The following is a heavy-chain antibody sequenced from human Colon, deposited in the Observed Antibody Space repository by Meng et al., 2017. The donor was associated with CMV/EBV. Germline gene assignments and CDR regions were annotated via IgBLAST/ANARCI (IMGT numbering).Heavy chain of an antibody. CDR2: INEDGSDI. V-gene: IGHV3-7*01. CDR1: GFTFSTHW. Sequence: GGSLRLSCTASGFTFSTHWMTWVRQGPGKGLEWVANINEDGSDIYYVDSVKGRFTISRDNAKSSLNLQMNSLRAEDTAVYYCARDMGIYTNYVYYWGQGALVTVSS. D-gene: IGHD4-11*01. J-gene: IGHJ4*02. CDR3: ARDMGIYTNYVYY.